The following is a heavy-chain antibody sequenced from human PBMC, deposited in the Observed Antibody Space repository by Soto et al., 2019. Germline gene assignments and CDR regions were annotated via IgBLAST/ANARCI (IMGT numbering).Heavy chain of an antibody. CDR3: ARGCSGGSCYSGNYYYGMDV. J-gene: IGHJ6*02. CDR1: VGAFSVDA. CDR2: IIPIFGTA. D-gene: IGHD2-15*01. Sequence: SVKVSCKGVVGAFSVDAVSWGRQAPGQGLEWMGGIIPIFGTANYAQKFQGRVTITADESTSTAYMELSSLRSEDTAVYYCARGCSGGSCYSGNYYYGMDVWGQGTTVTVSS. V-gene: IGHV1-69*01.